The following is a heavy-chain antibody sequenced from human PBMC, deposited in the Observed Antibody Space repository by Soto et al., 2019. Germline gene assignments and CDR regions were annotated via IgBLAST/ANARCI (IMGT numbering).Heavy chain of an antibody. D-gene: IGHD2-15*01. J-gene: IGHJ3*02. CDR3: AGELVVVAATSDDAFDI. Sequence: GGSLRLSCAASGFTFSSYSMNWVRQAPGKGLEWVSSISSSSSYIYYADSVKGRFTISRDNAKNSLYLQMNSLRAEDTAVYYCAGELVVVAATSDDAFDIWGQGTMVTVSS. CDR2: ISSSSSYI. V-gene: IGHV3-21*01. CDR1: GFTFSSYS.